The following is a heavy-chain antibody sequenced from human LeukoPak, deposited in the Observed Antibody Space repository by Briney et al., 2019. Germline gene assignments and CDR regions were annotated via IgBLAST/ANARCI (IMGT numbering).Heavy chain of an antibody. J-gene: IGHJ4*02. CDR2: INWNGGST. CDR3: ARGRRYDSSGPFDY. D-gene: IGHD3-22*01. Sequence: PGGSLRLSCAASGFTFADYGMSWVRQAPGKGLEWVSGINWNGGSTGYADSVKGRFTISRDNAKNSLYLQMNSLRAEDTALYYCARGRRYDSSGPFDYWGQGTLVTVSS. V-gene: IGHV3-20*04. CDR1: GFTFADYG.